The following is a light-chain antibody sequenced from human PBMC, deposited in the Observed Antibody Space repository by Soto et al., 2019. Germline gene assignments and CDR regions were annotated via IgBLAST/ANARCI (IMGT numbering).Light chain of an antibody. J-gene: IGLJ2*01. Sequence: SYELTQPPSVSVSPGQTASITCSGDKLGDKYACWYQQKPGQSPVLVIYQDSKRPSGIPERFSGSNSGNTATLTISGTQAMDEADYYCQAWDSSTAPFGGGTKVNVL. V-gene: IGLV3-1*01. CDR1: KLGDKY. CDR3: QAWDSSTAP. CDR2: QDS.